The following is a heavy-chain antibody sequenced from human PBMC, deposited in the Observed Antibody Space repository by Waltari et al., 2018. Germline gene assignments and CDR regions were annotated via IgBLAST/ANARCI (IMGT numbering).Heavy chain of an antibody. CDR1: GDSISITTYY. CDR3: ATHASTWYDGDNWFDP. J-gene: IGHJ5*02. V-gene: IGHV4-39*01. D-gene: IGHD1-1*01. Sequence: QLQLQESGPGLVQSSGTITRPCTVSGDSISITTYYLGSTRQPPGKGLEWIGNVYYTGSTFYNPSLKSRVTISVDTPNNQFSLELRSVTAADTAVYYCATHASTWYDGDNWFDPWGQGTLVTVSS. CDR2: VYYTGST.